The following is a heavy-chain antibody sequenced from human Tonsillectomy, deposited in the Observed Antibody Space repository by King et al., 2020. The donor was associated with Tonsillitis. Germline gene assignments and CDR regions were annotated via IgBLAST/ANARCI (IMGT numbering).Heavy chain of an antibody. CDR1: GGSISSGDYY. J-gene: IGHJ6*02. Sequence: VQLQESGPGLVKPSQTLSLTCTVSGGSISSGDYYWSWIRQPPGKGLEWIGYIYYSGSTYYNPSLKSRVTISVDTSKNQFSLKLSSVTAADTAVYYCASDPRASITIFGVVTYGMDVWGQGTTVTVSS. D-gene: IGHD3-3*01. CDR2: IYYSGST. V-gene: IGHV4-30-4*01. CDR3: ASDPRASITIFGVVTYGMDV.